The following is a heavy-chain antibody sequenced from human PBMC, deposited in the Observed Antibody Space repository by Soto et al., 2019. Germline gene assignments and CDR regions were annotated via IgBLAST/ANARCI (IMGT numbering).Heavy chain of an antibody. CDR2: ISYDGSNK. Sequence: QVQLVESGGGVVQPGRSLRLSCVASGFTFSSYAMHWVRQAPGKGLEWVAVISYDGSNKYYADSVKGRFTISRDNSKNTLYLQMNSLRAEDTAVYYCARDLAAIAAAGPGSFWGQGTLVTVSS. V-gene: IGHV3-30-3*01. D-gene: IGHD6-13*01. J-gene: IGHJ4*02. CDR3: ARDLAAIAAAGPGSF. CDR1: GFTFSSYA.